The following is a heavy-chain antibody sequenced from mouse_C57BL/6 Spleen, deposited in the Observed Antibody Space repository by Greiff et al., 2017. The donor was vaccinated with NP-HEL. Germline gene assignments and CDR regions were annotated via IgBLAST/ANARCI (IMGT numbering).Heavy chain of an antibody. CDR3: TRSKAWFAY. D-gene: IGHD1-3*01. CDR1: GYTFTDYE. Sequence: VKLMESGAELVRPGASVTLSCKASGYTFTDYEMHWVKQTPVHGLEWIGAIDPETGGTAYNQKFKGKAILTADKSSSTAYMELRSLTSEDSAVYYCTRSKAWFAYWGQGTLVTVSA. CDR2: IDPETGGT. J-gene: IGHJ3*01. V-gene: IGHV1-15*01.